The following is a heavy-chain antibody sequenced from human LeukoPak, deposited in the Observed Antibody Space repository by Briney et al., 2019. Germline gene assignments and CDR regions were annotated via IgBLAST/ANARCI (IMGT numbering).Heavy chain of an antibody. J-gene: IGHJ4*02. Sequence: PGGSLRLSCAASGFTPNNYYMHWVRQAPGKGLEWVASIQHGGGNQYYVDSVKGRFTISRDNSKNMLYLQMNSLRTEDTAVYYCAKREAVAAMSDFDYWGQGTLVTVSS. CDR1: GFTPNNYY. D-gene: IGHD6-19*01. CDR3: AKREAVAAMSDFDY. CDR2: IQHGGGNQ. V-gene: IGHV3-30*02.